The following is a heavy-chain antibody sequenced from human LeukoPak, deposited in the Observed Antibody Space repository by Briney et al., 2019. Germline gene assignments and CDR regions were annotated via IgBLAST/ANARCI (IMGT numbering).Heavy chain of an antibody. V-gene: IGHV4-59*08. D-gene: IGHD1-26*01. CDR1: GGSISSYY. CDR3: ARPYSGTHRGTFAL. Sequence: SETLSLICTVSGGSISSYYWSWIRQPPGKGLEWVGYIYYSGSTNYNPSLKSRVTISIDTSKNQFSLKLSSVTAADTAVYYCARPYSGTHRGTFALWGQGTMVTVSS. CDR2: IYYSGST. J-gene: IGHJ3*01.